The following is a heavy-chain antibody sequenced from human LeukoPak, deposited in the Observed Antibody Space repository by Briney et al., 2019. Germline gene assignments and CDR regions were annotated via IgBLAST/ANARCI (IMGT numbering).Heavy chain of an antibody. V-gene: IGHV4-39*01. Sequence: SETLSLTCTVSGGSISSSSYFWGWIRQPPGKGLEYIGSIYYSGSTYYNPSLKSRVTISVDTSKNQFSLKLSSVTAADTAVYYCARGSVRATGGNWFDPWGQGTLVTVSS. D-gene: IGHD1-26*01. J-gene: IGHJ5*02. CDR3: ARGSVRATGGNWFDP. CDR2: IYYSGST. CDR1: GGSISSSSYF.